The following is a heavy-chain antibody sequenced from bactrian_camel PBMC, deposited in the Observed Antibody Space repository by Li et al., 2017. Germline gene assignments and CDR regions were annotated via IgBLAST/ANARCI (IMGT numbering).Heavy chain of an antibody. V-gene: IGHV3S53*01. CDR1: GYTFRLYC. D-gene: IGHD3*01. Sequence: HVQLVESGGGSVQAGGSLRLSCAASGYTFRLYCMGWFRQAPGKEREGVAGIASDGTTNYADSVKGRFTISKDNAKNTLYLQMNSLKPEDTAVYYCAAAVGLPDLLRGGYLSARSYDYWGHGTQVTVS. J-gene: IGHJ4*01. CDR3: AAAVGLPDLLRGGYLSARSYDY. CDR2: IASDGTT.